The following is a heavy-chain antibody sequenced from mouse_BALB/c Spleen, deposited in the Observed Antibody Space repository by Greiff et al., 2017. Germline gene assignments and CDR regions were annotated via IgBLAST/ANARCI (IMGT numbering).Heavy chain of an antibody. CDR1: GFTFTDYY. Sequence: EVKLVESGGGLVQPGGSLRLSCATSGFTFTDYYMSWVRQPPGKALEWLGFIRYKANGYTTEYSASVKGRFTISRDNSQSILYLQMNTLRAEDSATYYCARDGGYGSSFYYYAMDYWGQGTSVTVSS. J-gene: IGHJ4*01. D-gene: IGHD1-1*01. V-gene: IGHV7-3*02. CDR2: IRYKANGYTT. CDR3: ARDGGYGSSFYYYAMDY.